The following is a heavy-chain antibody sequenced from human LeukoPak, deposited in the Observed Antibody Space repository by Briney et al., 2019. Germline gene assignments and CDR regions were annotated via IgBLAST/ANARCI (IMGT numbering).Heavy chain of an antibody. D-gene: IGHD6-6*01. CDR1: GFTFSSYA. CDR2: ISGSGGST. CDR3: VRRAARPGTPFDF. J-gene: IGHJ4*02. Sequence: GGSLRLSCAASGFTFSSYAMSWVRQAPGKGLEWVSAISGSGGSTYYADSVKGRFTISRDNSENTLYLQVNSLRAEDTAVYYCVRRAARPGTPFDFWGQGTLVTVSS. V-gene: IGHV3-23*01.